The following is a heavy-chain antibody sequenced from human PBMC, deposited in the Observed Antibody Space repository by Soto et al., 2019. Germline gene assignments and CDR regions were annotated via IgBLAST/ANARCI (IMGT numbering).Heavy chain of an antibody. Sequence: QVQLQQWGAGLLKPSETLSLTCAVYGGSFSGYYWSWIRQPPGKGLEWIGEINHSGSTNYNPSLESRVTISVDTSKNQFSLKLSSVTAADTAVYYCARMGSSSWLYDYWGQGTLVTVSS. V-gene: IGHV4-34*01. CDR1: GGSFSGYY. J-gene: IGHJ4*02. CDR3: ARMGSSSWLYDY. D-gene: IGHD6-13*01. CDR2: INHSGST.